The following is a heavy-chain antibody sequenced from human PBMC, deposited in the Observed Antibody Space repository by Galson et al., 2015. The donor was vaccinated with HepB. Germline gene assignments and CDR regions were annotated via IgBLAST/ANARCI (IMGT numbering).Heavy chain of an antibody. V-gene: IGHV3-53*01. CDR3: ARETSGCLDY. CDR2: IYSGGST. J-gene: IGHJ4*02. D-gene: IGHD2-15*01. CDR1: GFTVSSNY. Sequence: SLRLSCAASGFTVSSNYMSWVRQAPGKGLEWVSVIYSGGSTYYADSVKGRFTISRDDSKNTLYLQMNSLRAEDTAVYYCARETSGCLDYWGQGTLVTVSS.